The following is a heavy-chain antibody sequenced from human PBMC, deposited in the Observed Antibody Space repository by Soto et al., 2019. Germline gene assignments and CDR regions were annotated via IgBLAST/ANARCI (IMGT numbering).Heavy chain of an antibody. Sequence: GGSLRLSCAASGFTFSSYAMSWVRQAPGKGLEWVSSISGSGGGTYYADSVKGRFTISRDNSKNTLFLQINNLRAGDTAVYYCAKKSGVGATWYFDYWGQGTLVTVSS. V-gene: IGHV3-23*01. CDR1: GFTFSSYA. CDR2: ISGSGGGT. CDR3: AKKSGVGATWYFDY. D-gene: IGHD1-26*01. J-gene: IGHJ4*02.